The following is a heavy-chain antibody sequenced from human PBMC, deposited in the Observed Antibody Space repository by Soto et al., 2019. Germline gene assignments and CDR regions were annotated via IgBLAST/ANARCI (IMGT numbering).Heavy chain of an antibody. V-gene: IGHV4-31*03. J-gene: IGHJ4*02. CDR3: ARGLITGSQYSGGWYYFDS. Sequence: SETLSLTCTVSGGSISSGGYYWSWIRQHPGKGLEWIGHIYYSGSTYYNPSLKSRVTISVDTSKIQFSLKLSSVTAADTAVYYCARGLITGSQYSGGWYYFDSWGQGPQVTVSS. D-gene: IGHD1-26*01. CDR2: IYYSGST. CDR1: GGSISSGGYY.